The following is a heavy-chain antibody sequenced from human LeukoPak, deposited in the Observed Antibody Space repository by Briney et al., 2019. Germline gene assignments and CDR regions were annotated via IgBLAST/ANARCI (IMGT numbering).Heavy chain of an antibody. CDR1: GYTFTSYY. CDR3: ARDNGYSSTWYNWFDP. D-gene: IGHD6-13*01. CDR2: VNPSGGST. Sequence: GASVKVSCKASGYTFTSYYMHWVRQAPGQGLEWMGIVNPSGGSTSYAQKFQGRVTMIRDTSTSTVYMELSSLRSEDTAVYYCARDNGYSSTWYNWFDPWGQGTLVTVSS. V-gene: IGHV1-46*01. J-gene: IGHJ5*02.